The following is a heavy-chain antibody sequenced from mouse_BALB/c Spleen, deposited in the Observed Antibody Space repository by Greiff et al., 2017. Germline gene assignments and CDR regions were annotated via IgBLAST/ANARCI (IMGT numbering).Heavy chain of an antibody. CDR2: IDPENGDT. CDR3: NAGGFDY. V-gene: IGHV14-4*02. J-gene: IGHJ2*01. CDR1: GYTFTSYW. Sequence: EVQLQQSGAELAKPGASVKMSCKASGYTFTSYWMHWVKQRPEQGLEWIGWIDPENGDTEYAPKFQGKATMTADTSSNTAYLQLSSLTSEDTAVYYCNAGGFDYWGQGTTLTVSS.